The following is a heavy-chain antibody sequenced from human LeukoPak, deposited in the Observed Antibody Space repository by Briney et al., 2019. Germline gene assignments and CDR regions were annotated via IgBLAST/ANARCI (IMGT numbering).Heavy chain of an antibody. D-gene: IGHD6-6*01. J-gene: IGHJ4*02. V-gene: IGHV3-30*02. CDR1: GFTFSSYG. CDR2: IRYDGSNK. Sequence: GGSLRLSCAASGFTFSSYGMHWVRQAPGKGLEWVAFIRYDGSNKYYADSVKGRFTISRDNSKNTLYLQMNSLRAEDTAVYYCARATRIAASPLDYWGQGTLVTVSS. CDR3: ARATRIAASPLDY.